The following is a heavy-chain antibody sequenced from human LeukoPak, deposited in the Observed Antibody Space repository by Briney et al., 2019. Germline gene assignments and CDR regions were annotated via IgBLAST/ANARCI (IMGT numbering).Heavy chain of an antibody. CDR3: ARVLGYSSSSYYYYYYYYMDV. J-gene: IGHJ6*03. CDR1: GYTFTGYY. CDR2: INPNSGGT. D-gene: IGHD6-6*01. Sequence: APVKVSCKASGYTFTGYYMHWVRQAPGQGLEWMGRINPNSGGTNYAQKFQGRVTMTRDTSISAAYMELSRLRSDDTAVYYCARVLGYSSSSYYYYYYYYMDVWGKGTTVTVSS. V-gene: IGHV1-2*06.